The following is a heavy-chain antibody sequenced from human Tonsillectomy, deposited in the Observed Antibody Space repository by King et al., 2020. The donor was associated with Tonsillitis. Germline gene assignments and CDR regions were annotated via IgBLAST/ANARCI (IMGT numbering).Heavy chain of an antibody. CDR1: GGSISSYY. J-gene: IGHJ4*02. D-gene: IGHD2-2*01. CDR2: IYYSGST. CDR3: ARETCSSTSCYVGY. V-gene: IGHV4-59*01. Sequence: QLQESGPGLVKPSETLSHTCTVSGGSISSYYWSWIRQPPGKGLEWIGYIYYSGSTNYNPSLKSRVTISVDTSKNHFSLKLSSVTAADTAVYYCARETCSSTSCYVGYWGQGTLITVSS.